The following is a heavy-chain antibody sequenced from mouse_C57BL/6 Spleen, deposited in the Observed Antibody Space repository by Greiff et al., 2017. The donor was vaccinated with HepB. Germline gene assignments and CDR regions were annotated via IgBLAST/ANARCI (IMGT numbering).Heavy chain of an antibody. CDR1: GYTFTSYW. CDR2: IYPGSGST. D-gene: IGHD1-1*01. J-gene: IGHJ2*01. V-gene: IGHV1-55*01. Sequence: QVQLKQPGAELVKPGASVKMSCKASGYTFTSYWITWVKQRPGQGLEWIGDIYPGSGSTNYNEKFKSKATLTVDTSSSTAYMQLSSLTSEDSAVYYCASSIYYYGSGDYWGQGTTLTVSS. CDR3: ASSIYYYGSGDY.